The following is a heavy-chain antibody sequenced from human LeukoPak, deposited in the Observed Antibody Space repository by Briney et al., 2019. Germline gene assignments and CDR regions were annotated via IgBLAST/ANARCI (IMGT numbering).Heavy chain of an antibody. CDR3: ARGDSSGWLLFDY. J-gene: IGHJ4*02. Sequence: SETLSLTCTVSGGSISSYYWSWIRQAPGRGLEWIGHMYYSGSANYNPSLKRRVTISIDMSKNQFSLKLSSVTAADTAVYYCARGDSSGWLLFDYWGQGTLVTVSS. CDR2: MYYSGSA. CDR1: GGSISSYY. V-gene: IGHV4-59*12. D-gene: IGHD6-19*01.